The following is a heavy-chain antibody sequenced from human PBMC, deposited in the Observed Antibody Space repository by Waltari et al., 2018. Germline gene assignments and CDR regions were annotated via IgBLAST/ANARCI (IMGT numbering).Heavy chain of an antibody. D-gene: IGHD6-13*01. CDR3: ARDNRAAAFDY. CDR1: GGTFSSYA. Sequence: QVQLVQSGAEVKKPGSSVKVSRKASGGTFSSYAISWVRQAPGQGLEWMGGIIPIFGTANYAQKFQGRVTITTDESTSTAYMELSSLRSDDTAVYYCARDNRAAAFDYWGQGTLVTVSS. CDR2: IIPIFGTA. V-gene: IGHV1-69*05. J-gene: IGHJ4*02.